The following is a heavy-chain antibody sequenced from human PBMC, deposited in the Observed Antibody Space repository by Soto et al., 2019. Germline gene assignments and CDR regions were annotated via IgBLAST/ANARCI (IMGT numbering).Heavy chain of an antibody. J-gene: IGHJ6*02. CDR2: ISRSGSTI. D-gene: IGHD5-18*01. Sequence: QMQLVESGGGLVEPGGSLRLSCEASGFTFSNHYMSWIRQAPGKGLEWISYISRSGSTIYYADSVKGRFTISRDTSKNSLYLQMDSLRAEDTAMYYCGRDPELWDENVATRPSTYYYGMDVWGQGTTVTVAS. V-gene: IGHV3-11*01. CDR1: GFTFSNHY. CDR3: GRDPELWDENVATRPSTYYYGMDV.